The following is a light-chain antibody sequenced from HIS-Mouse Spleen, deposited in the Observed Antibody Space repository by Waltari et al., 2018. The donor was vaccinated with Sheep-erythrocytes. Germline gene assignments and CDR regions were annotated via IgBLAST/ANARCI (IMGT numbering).Light chain of an antibody. CDR2: SNN. Sequence: QSVLTQPPSASGTPGQRVTLSCSGSSSNIGRNTVNWYQQLPGTAPKPLSSSNNQRPSGVLDRCSGSKSGTSASLAISGLQSEDEADYYCAAWDDSLKEVFGGGTKLTVL. CDR1: SSNIGRNT. V-gene: IGLV1-44*01. CDR3: AAWDDSLKEV. J-gene: IGLJ3*02.